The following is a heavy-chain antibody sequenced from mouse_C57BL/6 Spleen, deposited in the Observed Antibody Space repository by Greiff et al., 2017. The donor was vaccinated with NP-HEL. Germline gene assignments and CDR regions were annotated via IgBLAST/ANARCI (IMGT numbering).Heavy chain of an antibody. CDR1: GYTFTSYW. Sequence: QVQLQQPGAELVKPGASVKLSCKASGYTFTSYWMQWVKQRPGQGLEWIGEIDPSDSYTNYNQKFKGKATLTVDTSSSTAYMQLSSLTSEDSAVYYCARRGDYDEGYFDVWGTGTTVTVSS. D-gene: IGHD2-4*01. CDR3: ARRGDYDEGYFDV. V-gene: IGHV1-50*01. J-gene: IGHJ1*03. CDR2: IDPSDSYT.